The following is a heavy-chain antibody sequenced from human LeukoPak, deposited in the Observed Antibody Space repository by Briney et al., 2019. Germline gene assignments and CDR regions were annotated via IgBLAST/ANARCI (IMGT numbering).Heavy chain of an antibody. D-gene: IGHD5-24*01. J-gene: IGHJ5*02. V-gene: IGHV4-59*08. Sequence: PSETLSLTCSVSGGSISSHYYNWIRQSPGKGLEWIGRISYSGSTNYNPPLQSRVTISIDTSKNQFSLRLTSVTAADTAVYYCARRGVEMSAVRPDNWLDPWGQGTLVTVSS. CDR2: ISYSGST. CDR3: ARRGVEMSAVRPDNWLDP. CDR1: GGSISSHY.